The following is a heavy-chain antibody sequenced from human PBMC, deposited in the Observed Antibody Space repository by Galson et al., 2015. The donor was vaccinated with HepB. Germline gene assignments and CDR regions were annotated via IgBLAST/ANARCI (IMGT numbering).Heavy chain of an antibody. V-gene: IGHV3-21*01. Sequence: SLRLSCAASGFTFSSYSMNWVRQAPGKGLEWVSSISSSSSYIYYADSVKGRFTISRDNAKNSLYLQMNSLRAEDTAAYYCASWAISEGFDYWGQGTLVTVSS. CDR3: ASWAISEGFDY. CDR1: GFTFSSYS. J-gene: IGHJ4*02. D-gene: IGHD2-2*01. CDR2: ISSSSSYI.